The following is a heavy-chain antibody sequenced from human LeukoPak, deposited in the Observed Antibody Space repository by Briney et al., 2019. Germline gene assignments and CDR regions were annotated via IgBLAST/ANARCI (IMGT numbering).Heavy chain of an antibody. CDR1: GFTFSGSA. J-gene: IGHJ1*01. D-gene: IGHD3-22*01. V-gene: IGHV3-73*01. Sequence: GESLRLSCAASGFTFSGSAMHWVRQASGKGLEWVGRIRSKANSYATAYAASVKGRFTISRDDSKNTAYLQMNSLKTEDTAVYYCTTSSKNPITMIGAIQHWGQGTLVTVSS. CDR3: TTSSKNPITMIGAIQH. CDR2: IRSKANSYAT.